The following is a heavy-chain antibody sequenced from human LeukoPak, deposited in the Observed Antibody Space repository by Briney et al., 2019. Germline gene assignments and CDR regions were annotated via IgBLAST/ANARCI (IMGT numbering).Heavy chain of an antibody. CDR1: GASISSGSYY. Sequence: SQTLSLTCIVAGASISSGSYYWSWIRQPAGKGLEWIGRIYTRGNTNYNPSLESRVTILLDRSKNQFSLRLNSVTAADTAVYYCARESPITETAWGQGTLVTVSS. J-gene: IGHJ5*02. CDR2: IYTRGNT. CDR3: ARESPITETA. V-gene: IGHV4-61*02. D-gene: IGHD1-14*01.